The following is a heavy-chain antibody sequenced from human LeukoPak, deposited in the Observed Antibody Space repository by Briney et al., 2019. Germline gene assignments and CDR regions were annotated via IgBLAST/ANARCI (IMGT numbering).Heavy chain of an antibody. J-gene: IGHJ4*02. CDR2: IYYSGST. Sequence: SETLSLTCSVTGASTTSYYWNWIRQPPGKGLEWIGYIYYSGSTYYNPSLKSRVTISVDTSKNQFSLKLSSVTAADTAVYYCARGAGYCSGGSCYNIPYYFDYWGQGTLVTVSS. V-gene: IGHV4-59*06. CDR1: GASTTSYY. D-gene: IGHD2-15*01. CDR3: ARGAGYCSGGSCYNIPYYFDY.